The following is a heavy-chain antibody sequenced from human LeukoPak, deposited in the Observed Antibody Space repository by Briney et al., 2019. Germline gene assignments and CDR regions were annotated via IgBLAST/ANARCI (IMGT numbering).Heavy chain of an antibody. D-gene: IGHD3-10*01. CDR2: ISSSSSTI. CDR1: GFTFSSYS. CDR3: ARGAGGSGSYPFDY. Sequence: GGSLRLSCAASGFTFSSYSMNWVRQAPGKGLEWVSYISSSSSTIYYADSVKGRFTISRDNAKNSLYLQMNSLRAEDTAVYYCARGAGGSGSYPFDYWGQGTLVTVSS. J-gene: IGHJ4*02. V-gene: IGHV3-48*04.